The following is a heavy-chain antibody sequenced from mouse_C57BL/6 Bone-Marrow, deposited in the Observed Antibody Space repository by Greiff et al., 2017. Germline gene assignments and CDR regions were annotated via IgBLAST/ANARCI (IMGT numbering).Heavy chain of an antibody. D-gene: IGHD1-1*01. CDR2: INPYNGGT. Sequence: EVQLQQSGPVLVKPGASVKMSCKASGYTFTDYYMNWVKQSHGKSLEWIGVINPYNGGTSYNQKFKGKATLTVDKSSSTAYMELNSLTSEDSAVYYCARRGNYYGSSPYYFDYWGKGTTLTVSS. V-gene: IGHV1-19*01. CDR3: ARRGNYYGSSPYYFDY. CDR1: GYTFTDYY. J-gene: IGHJ2*01.